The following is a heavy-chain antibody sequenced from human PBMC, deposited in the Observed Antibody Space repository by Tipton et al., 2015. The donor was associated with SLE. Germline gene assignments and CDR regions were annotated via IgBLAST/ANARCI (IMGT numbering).Heavy chain of an antibody. CDR2: IYTSGST. J-gene: IGHJ3*02. V-gene: IGHV4-4*07. CDR3: ARDRGDGYGLDAFDI. D-gene: IGHD5-24*01. CDR1: GGSISRYY. Sequence: TLSLTCTVSGGSISRYYWSWIRQPAGKGLEWIVRIYTSGSTNYNPSLKSRVTISVDTSKNQFSLKLSSVTAADTAVYYCARDRGDGYGLDAFDIWGQGTMVTVSS.